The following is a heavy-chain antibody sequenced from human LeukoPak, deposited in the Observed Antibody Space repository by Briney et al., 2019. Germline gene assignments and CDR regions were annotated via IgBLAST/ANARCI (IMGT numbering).Heavy chain of an antibody. D-gene: IGHD3-16*02. CDR1: GYTLTGYY. CDR3: ARGPKAMITFGGVIVFFDY. CDR2: INPNSGGT. V-gene: IGHV1-2*02. J-gene: IGHJ4*02. Sequence: ASVKVSCKASGYTLTGYYMHWVRQAPGQGLEWMGWINPNSGGTNYAQKFQGRVTMTRDTSISTAYMELSRLRSDDTAVYYCARGPKAMITFGGVIVFFDYWGQGTLVTVSS.